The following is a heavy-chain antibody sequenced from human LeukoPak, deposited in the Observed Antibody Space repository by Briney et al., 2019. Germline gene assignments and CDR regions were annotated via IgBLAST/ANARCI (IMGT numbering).Heavy chain of an antibody. CDR2: IIPIFGTA. CDR3: ASSYYYDSSGYYYGWFDP. D-gene: IGHD3-22*01. J-gene: IGHJ5*02. Sequence: SVKVSCKASRGTFSSYAISWVRQAPGQGLEWMGGIIPIFGTANYAQKFQGRVTITADKSTSTAYMELSSLRSEDTAVYYCASSYYYDSSGYYYGWFDPWGQGTLVTVSS. V-gene: IGHV1-69*06. CDR1: RGTFSSYA.